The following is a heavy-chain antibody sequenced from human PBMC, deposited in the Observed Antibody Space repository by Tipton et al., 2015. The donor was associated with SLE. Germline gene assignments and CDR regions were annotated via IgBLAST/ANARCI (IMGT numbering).Heavy chain of an antibody. Sequence: TLSLTCTVSGGSISSHYWSWIRQPPGKGLEWIGYIYYSGSTNYNPSPKSRVTISVDTSKSQFSLKLSSVTAADTAVYYCAGRKVAAGRYCSSTSCPFDYWGQGTLVTVSS. V-gene: IGHV4-59*11. CDR1: GGSISSHY. CDR3: AGRKVAAGRYCSSTSCPFDY. D-gene: IGHD2-2*01. CDR2: IYYSGST. J-gene: IGHJ4*02.